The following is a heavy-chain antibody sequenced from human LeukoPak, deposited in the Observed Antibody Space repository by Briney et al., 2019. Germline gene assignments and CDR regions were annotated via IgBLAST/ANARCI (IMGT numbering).Heavy chain of an antibody. Sequence: PSEILSLTCTVSGYSISSGYYWGWIRQPPGKGLEWIGSIYHSGSTYYNPSLKSRVTISVDTSKNQFSLKLSSVTAADTAVYYCARAISTVAGGGTFDYWGQGTLVTVSS. J-gene: IGHJ4*02. CDR2: IYHSGST. CDR1: GYSISSGYY. D-gene: IGHD6-19*01. CDR3: ARAISTVAGGGTFDY. V-gene: IGHV4-38-2*02.